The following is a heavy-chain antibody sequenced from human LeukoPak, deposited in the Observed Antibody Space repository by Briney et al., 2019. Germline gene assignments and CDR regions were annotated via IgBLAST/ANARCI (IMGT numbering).Heavy chain of an antibody. CDR3: ARVGGLYGSGSYYPDY. J-gene: IGHJ4*02. Sequence: PGGSLRLSCAASGFTFSSYSMNWLRQAPGKGLEGVSYISSSSTIYAADSVKGRFTISRDNAKSSLYLQMNRLRAEDTAVYYCARVGGLYGSGSYYPDYWGQGTLVTVSS. V-gene: IGHV3-48*01. CDR2: ISSSSTI. CDR1: GFTFSSYS. D-gene: IGHD3-10*01.